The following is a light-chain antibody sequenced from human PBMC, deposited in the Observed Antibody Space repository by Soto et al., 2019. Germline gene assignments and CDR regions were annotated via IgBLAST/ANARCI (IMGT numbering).Light chain of an antibody. CDR1: QSVSSY. CDR2: DAS. V-gene: IGKV3-11*01. J-gene: IGKJ5*01. Sequence: EIVLTQSPATLALSPGEIATLSCRASQSVSSYLAWYQQKPGQAPRLLIYDASNRATGIPARFSGSGSGTDFTLTISSLEPEDFAVYYCQQRSNGPITVGQGTRLEIK. CDR3: QQRSNGPIT.